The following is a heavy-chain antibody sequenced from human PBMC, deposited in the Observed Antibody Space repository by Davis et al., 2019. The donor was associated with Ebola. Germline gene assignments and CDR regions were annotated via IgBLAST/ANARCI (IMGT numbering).Heavy chain of an antibody. V-gene: IGHV3-23*01. CDR3: ARGSYGSLGYYGMDV. D-gene: IGHD5-18*01. CDR1: GFTFSSYA. Sequence: PGGSLRLSCAASGFTFSSYAMSWVRQAPGKGLEWVSAISGSGGSTYYADSVKGRFTISRDNSKNTLYLQMNSLRAEDTAVYYCARGSYGSLGYYGMDVWGQGTTVTVSS. J-gene: IGHJ6*02. CDR2: ISGSGGST.